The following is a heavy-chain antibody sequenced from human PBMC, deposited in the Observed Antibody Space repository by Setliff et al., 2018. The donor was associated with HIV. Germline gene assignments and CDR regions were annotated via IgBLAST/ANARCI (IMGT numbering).Heavy chain of an antibody. D-gene: IGHD2-2*01. Sequence: ASVKVSCKASGYTFTSYGISWVRQAPGQGLDWMGWISAYNGNTNYAQKLQGRVTMTTDTSTSTAYMELRSLRSDDTAVYYCARGPPIVVVPAALLTFDYWGQGTLVTVSS. CDR3: ARGPPIVVVPAALLTFDY. V-gene: IGHV1-18*01. CDR1: GYTFTSYG. J-gene: IGHJ4*02. CDR2: ISAYNGNT.